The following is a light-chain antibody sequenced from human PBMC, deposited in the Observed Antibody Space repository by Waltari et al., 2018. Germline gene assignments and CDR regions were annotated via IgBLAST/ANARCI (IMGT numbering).Light chain of an antibody. CDR2: DVS. V-gene: IGLV2-14*03. Sequence: QSALSQPASVSGSPGQSITISCTGTSSDIGNYNYVSWYKQHPGKAPKLMIYDVSKRPSGVSNRFSGSKSGNTASLTISDLQAEDEADYYCSSYTSSTTALFGTGTRVTVL. CDR1: SSDIGNYNY. CDR3: SSYTSSTTAL. J-gene: IGLJ1*01.